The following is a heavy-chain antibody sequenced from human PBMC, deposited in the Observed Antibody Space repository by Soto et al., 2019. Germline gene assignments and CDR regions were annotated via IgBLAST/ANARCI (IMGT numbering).Heavy chain of an antibody. CDR3: ARDPPPPDY. Sequence: QVQLVQSGAEVKKPGASVKVSCKASGYTFASYAISWMRQAPGQGLEWMGWISAYNGNTNYAQKLQGRVTMTTDTSTSTAYTGLRSLRSDDTAVYNCARDPPPPDYWGQGTVVTVSS. CDR2: ISAYNGNT. V-gene: IGHV1-18*01. J-gene: IGHJ4*02. CDR1: GYTFASYA.